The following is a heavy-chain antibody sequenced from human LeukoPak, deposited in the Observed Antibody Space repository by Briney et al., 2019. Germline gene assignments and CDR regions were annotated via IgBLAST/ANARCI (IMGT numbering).Heavy chain of an antibody. V-gene: IGHV4-59*01. Sequence: PSETLSLTCSVSDDSITMYYWTWIRQPPGKGLEWIGYVDHTGSTNFNPSLNGRVSISRDTTKNLFSLRLRSVTAADTAVYFCTRGRVSSSTWYSTYYYYFYMDVWGKGTTVTVSS. CDR1: DDSITMYY. J-gene: IGHJ6*03. D-gene: IGHD1-1*01. CDR3: TRGRVSSSTWYSTYYYYFYMDV. CDR2: VDHTGST.